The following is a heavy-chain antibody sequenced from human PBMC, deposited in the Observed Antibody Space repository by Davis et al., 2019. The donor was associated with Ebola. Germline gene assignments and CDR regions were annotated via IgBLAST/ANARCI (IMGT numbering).Heavy chain of an antibody. D-gene: IGHD1-14*01. J-gene: IGHJ4*02. Sequence: PGGSLRLSCAASGFTFGNYAMTWVRQAPGKGLEWVSAIRSSGDKTYYADSVKGRFTISRDNSKNTLYLQINSLRSEDTGTYYCARGDTGDDASELDHWGQGTLVTVSS. CDR1: GFTFGNYA. V-gene: IGHV3-23*01. CDR2: IRSSGDKT. CDR3: ARGDTGDDASELDH.